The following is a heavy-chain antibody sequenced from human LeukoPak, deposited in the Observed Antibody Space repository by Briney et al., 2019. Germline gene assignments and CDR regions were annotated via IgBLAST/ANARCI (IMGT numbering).Heavy chain of an antibody. CDR3: AREGGDGRGWFGY. CDR2: ISGDSSII. J-gene: IGHJ4*02. CDR1: GFTFRDYY. D-gene: IGHD6-19*01. Sequence: PGGSLRLSCVASGFTFRDYYMTWVRQAPGKGLEWVAYISGDSSIINYADSLKGRFTVSRDNARNSLYLQMNSLRDEDTAVYYCAREGGDGRGWFGYWGQGALVTVSS. V-gene: IGHV3-11*06.